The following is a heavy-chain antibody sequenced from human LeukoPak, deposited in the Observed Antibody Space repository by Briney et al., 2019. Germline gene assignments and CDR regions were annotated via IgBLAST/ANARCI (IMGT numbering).Heavy chain of an antibody. J-gene: IGHJ4*02. Sequence: SETLSLTCTVSGGSISSGGYYWSWIRQPPGKGLEWIGYIYYSGSTNCNPSLKSRVTISVDTSKNQFSLRLTSVTAADTAVYYCVSGLMGRVTIFESWGQGTLVTVSS. D-gene: IGHD3-3*01. CDR1: GGSISSGGYY. CDR3: VSGLMGRVTIFES. V-gene: IGHV4-61*08. CDR2: IYYSGST.